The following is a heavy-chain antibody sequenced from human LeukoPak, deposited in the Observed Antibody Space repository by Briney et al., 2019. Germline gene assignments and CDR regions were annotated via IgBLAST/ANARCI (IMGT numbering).Heavy chain of an antibody. CDR2: ISSSSSYI. CDR1: GFTFSSYS. J-gene: IGHJ4*02. Sequence: PGGSLGLSCAASGFTFSSYSMNWVRQAPGKGLEWVSSISSSSSYIYYADSVKGRFTISRDNAKNSLYLQMNSLRAEDTAVYYCARDGSSKYYFDYWGQGTLVTVSS. CDR3: ARDGSSKYYFDY. V-gene: IGHV3-21*01.